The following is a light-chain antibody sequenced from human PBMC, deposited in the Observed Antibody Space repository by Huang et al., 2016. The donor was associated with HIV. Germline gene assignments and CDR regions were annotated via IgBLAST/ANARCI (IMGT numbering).Light chain of an antibody. J-gene: IGKJ1*01. CDR1: QSLVPSDGNSY. Sequence: VLTQSPLSLPVSPGQPASISCRSNQSLVPSDGNSYLNWFHQRPGQSPRRLIYRISNRDSGVPDRFSGSGSGTDFTLAISRVEAEDVGIYYCGQGTHWPPAWTFGQGTKVEIK. CDR3: GQGTHWPPAWT. V-gene: IGKV2-30*02. CDR2: RIS.